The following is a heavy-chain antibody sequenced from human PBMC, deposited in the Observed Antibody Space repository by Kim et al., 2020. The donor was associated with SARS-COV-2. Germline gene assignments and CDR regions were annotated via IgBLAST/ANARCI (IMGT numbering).Heavy chain of an antibody. CDR2: ISAGGGST. V-gene: IGHV3-23*01. Sequence: GGSLRLSCAASGFTFSSYATSWVRQAPGKGLEWVSCISAGGGSTKYADSVTGRFTISRENSKNTMYLQMNSLRDEDTAVYYCAKEAGGHILDYFDSWGQG. J-gene: IGHJ4*02. D-gene: IGHD3-3*01. CDR1: GFTFSSYA. CDR3: AKEAGGHILDYFDS.